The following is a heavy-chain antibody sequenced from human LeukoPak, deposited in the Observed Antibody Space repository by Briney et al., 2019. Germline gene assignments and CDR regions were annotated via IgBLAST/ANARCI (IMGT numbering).Heavy chain of an antibody. D-gene: IGHD2-2*01. Sequence: PSETLSLTCTVSGDSLSSYYWSWIRQPPGKGLEWIGYIYYSGSTTYNPSLKSRLTISVDTSKNHFSLRLSSVTAADTAVYYCARGSYCSSTSCYGYGMDVWGQGTTVTVSS. CDR1: GDSLSSYY. CDR2: IYYSGST. CDR3: ARGSYCSSTSCYGYGMDV. J-gene: IGHJ6*02. V-gene: IGHV4-59*01.